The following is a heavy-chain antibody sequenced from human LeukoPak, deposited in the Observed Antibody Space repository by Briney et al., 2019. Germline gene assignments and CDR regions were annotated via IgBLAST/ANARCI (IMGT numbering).Heavy chain of an antibody. V-gene: IGHV4-39*07. D-gene: IGHD3-10*01. J-gene: IGHJ4*02. CDR1: GGSISSSSYY. CDR3: ARSFGESYFDY. CDR2: IYYRGST. Sequence: SETLSLTCTVSGGSISSSSYYWGWIRQPPGKGLEWIGSIYYRGSTYYNPSLKSRLTISVDTSKNQFSLKLSSVTAADTAVYYCARSFGESYFDYWGQGILVTVSS.